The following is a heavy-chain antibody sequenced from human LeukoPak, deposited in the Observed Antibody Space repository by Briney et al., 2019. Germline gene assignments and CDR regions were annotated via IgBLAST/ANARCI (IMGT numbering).Heavy chain of an antibody. CDR2: INYSGDST. CDR3: AKDLYYDSSPPYYFDY. J-gene: IGHJ4*02. V-gene: IGHV3-23*01. Sequence: GGSLRLSCEASGFSFSSYGMSWVRQAPGKGLEWVSTINYSGDSTFYADSVKGRFTISRDNSKNTLYLQMNSLRAEDTAVYYCAKDLYYDSSPPYYFDYWGQGTLVTVSS. D-gene: IGHD3-22*01. CDR1: GFSFSSYG.